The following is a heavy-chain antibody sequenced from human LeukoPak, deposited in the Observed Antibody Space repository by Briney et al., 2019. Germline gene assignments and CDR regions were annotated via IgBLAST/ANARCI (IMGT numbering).Heavy chain of an antibody. CDR1: GGSVSSGSYY. V-gene: IGHV4-61*01. J-gene: IGHJ3*02. Sequence: SETLSLTCTVSGGSVSSGSYYWSWIRQPPGKGLEWMGYIYYSGSTNYNPSLKSRVTISVDRSKNQFSLKLSSVTAADTAVYYCARSYSSSWSDAFDIWGQGTMVTVSS. CDR2: IYYSGST. CDR3: ARSYSSSWSDAFDI. D-gene: IGHD6-13*01.